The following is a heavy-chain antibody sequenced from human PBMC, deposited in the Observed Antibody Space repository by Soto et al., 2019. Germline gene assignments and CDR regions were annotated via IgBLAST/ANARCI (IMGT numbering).Heavy chain of an antibody. CDR3: ARQSSERGDYYYARSGLPGLFDY. CDR2: IYSSGST. J-gene: IGHJ4*02. CDR1: GDSISSGDYY. D-gene: IGHD3-22*01. Sequence: SETLSLTCTVSGDSISSGDYYWSWIRQPPGKGLEWIGYIYSSGSTYYNPSLKSRVTISEDTSKNQFSLNLSSVTAADTAVYYCARQSSERGDYYYARSGLPGLFDYWGQGTRVT. V-gene: IGHV4-30-4*01.